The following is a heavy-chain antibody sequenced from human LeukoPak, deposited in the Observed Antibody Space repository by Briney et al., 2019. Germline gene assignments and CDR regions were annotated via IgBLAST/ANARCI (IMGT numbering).Heavy chain of an antibody. D-gene: IGHD4-17*01. CDR3: ARDSDGDYCFDY. V-gene: IGHV3-11*04. Sequence: GGSLRLSCAASGFTFSDYYMNWIRQAPGKGLEWVSYISSSGNTIYYADSVKGRFTISRDNAKNSLYLQMNSLRAEDTAVYYCARDSDGDYCFDYWGQGTLVTVSS. J-gene: IGHJ4*02. CDR2: ISSSGNTI. CDR1: GFTFSDYY.